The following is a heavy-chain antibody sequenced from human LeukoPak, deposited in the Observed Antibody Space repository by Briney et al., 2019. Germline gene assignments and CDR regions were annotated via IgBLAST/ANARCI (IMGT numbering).Heavy chain of an antibody. CDR1: GFTFSSYA. CDR3: ARVDWERNDDGEDYYYMDV. D-gene: IGHD1-1*01. Sequence: GGSLRLSCAASGFTFSSYAMSWVRQAPGKGPEWVSAISHSGGTTYYADSVKGRFTISRDNAKNSLYLQMNSLRAEDTAVYYCARVDWERNDDGEDYYYMDVWGKGTTVTISS. CDR2: ISHSGGTT. J-gene: IGHJ6*03. V-gene: IGHV3-23*01.